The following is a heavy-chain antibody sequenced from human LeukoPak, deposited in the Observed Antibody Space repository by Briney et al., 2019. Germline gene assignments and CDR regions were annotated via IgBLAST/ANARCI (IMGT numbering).Heavy chain of an antibody. Sequence: SGTLSLTCAVSGGSISSSNWWSWVRQPPGKGLEWIGQIYHSGSTNYNPSLKSRVAISVDKSKNQFSLNLNSVTAADTAVYYCARERDEYSSSGSSDYWGQGTLVTVSS. D-gene: IGHD6-6*01. CDR2: IYHSGST. V-gene: IGHV4-4*02. CDR3: ARERDEYSSSGSSDY. J-gene: IGHJ4*02. CDR1: GGSISSSNW.